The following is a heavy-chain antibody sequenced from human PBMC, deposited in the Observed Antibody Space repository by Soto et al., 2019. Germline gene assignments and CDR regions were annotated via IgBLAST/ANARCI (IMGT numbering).Heavy chain of an antibody. D-gene: IGHD3-22*01. CDR2: IYPGDSDT. CDR3: ARGAYYYDRSGYPYYYYYGMDA. Sequence: GESPKISCKGSGYSFTSYWIGWVRPMPGKGLEWMGIIYPGDSDTRYSPSFPGQVTISADKTISTAYLQWSSRKASDTAMYNCARGAYYYDRSGYPYYYYYGMDAWGQGTTVTVSS. V-gene: IGHV5-51*01. J-gene: IGHJ6*02. CDR1: GYSFTSYW.